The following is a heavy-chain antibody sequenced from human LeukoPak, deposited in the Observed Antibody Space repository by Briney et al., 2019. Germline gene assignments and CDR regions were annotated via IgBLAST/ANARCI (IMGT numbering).Heavy chain of an antibody. CDR3: AREVTIFGVVIIKGYMDV. V-gene: IGHV1-69*13. Sequence: SVKVSCKASGGTFSSYATSWVRQAPGQGLEWMGGIIPIFGTANYAQKFQGRVTITADESTSTAYMELSSLRSEDTAVYYCAREVTIFGVVIIKGYMDVWGKGTTVTVSS. CDR1: GGTFSSYA. D-gene: IGHD3-3*01. CDR2: IIPIFGTA. J-gene: IGHJ6*03.